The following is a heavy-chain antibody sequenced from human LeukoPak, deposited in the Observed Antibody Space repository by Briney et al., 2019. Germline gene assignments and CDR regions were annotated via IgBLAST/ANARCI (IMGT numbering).Heavy chain of an antibody. J-gene: IGHJ4*02. CDR2: MNPNHTNT. Sequence: ASVKVSCKASGYTFTTYEINWVRQATGQGLEWMGWMNPNHTNTRYAQKFQGRITITGNISISTAYMELSSLRSEDTAVYYCARGIVGRTGIDYWGQGTLVTVSS. CDR1: GYTFTTYE. CDR3: ARGIVGRTGIDY. D-gene: IGHD1-26*01. V-gene: IGHV1-8*03.